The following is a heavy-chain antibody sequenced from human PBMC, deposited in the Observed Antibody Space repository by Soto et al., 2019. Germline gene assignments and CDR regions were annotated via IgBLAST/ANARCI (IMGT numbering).Heavy chain of an antibody. CDR1: GFTFSSYW. V-gene: IGHV3-7*01. CDR3: ARDPGYCCGGSCYSDFVYYYYYYMDV. CDR2: IKQDGSEK. D-gene: IGHD2-15*01. J-gene: IGHJ6*03. Sequence: GGSLRLSCAASGFTFSSYWMSWVRQAPGKGLEWVANIKQDGSEKYYVDSVKGRFTISRDNAKNSLYLQMNSLRAEDTAVYYCARDPGYCCGGSCYSDFVYYYYYYMDVWGKGTTVTVSS.